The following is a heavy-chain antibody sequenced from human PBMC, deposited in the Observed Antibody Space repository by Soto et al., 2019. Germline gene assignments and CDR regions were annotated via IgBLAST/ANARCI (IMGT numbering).Heavy chain of an antibody. D-gene: IGHD6-13*01. CDR2: IYYSGST. CDR3: ARVDSSSWILNYYYYMDV. Sequence: TLSLTCTVSGGSISSGGYYRSWIRQHPGKGLEWIGYIYYSGSTYYNPSLKSRVTISVDTSKNQFSLKLSSVTAADTAVYYCARVDSSSWILNYYYYMDVWGKGTTVTVSS. V-gene: IGHV4-31*03. J-gene: IGHJ6*03. CDR1: GGSISSGGYY.